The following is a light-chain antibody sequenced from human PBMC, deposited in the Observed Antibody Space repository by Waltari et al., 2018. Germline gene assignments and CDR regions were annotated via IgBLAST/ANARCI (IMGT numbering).Light chain of an antibody. CDR1: QRVSNDY. CDR2: GAS. V-gene: IGKV3-20*01. J-gene: IGKJ2*01. Sequence: IVLTQSPGPLSLSPGERATPSCWASQRVSNDYLAWYQKQPGQAPRLIIFGASNSATVIPGRFSGSGSGTVFTPTISRLAHEDFAVYSCQQYGRSPPTFGQGTKLEIK. CDR3: QQYGRSPPT.